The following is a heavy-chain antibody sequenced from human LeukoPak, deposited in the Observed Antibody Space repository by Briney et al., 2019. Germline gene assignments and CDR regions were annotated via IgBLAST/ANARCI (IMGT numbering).Heavy chain of an antibody. V-gene: IGHV4-59*01. CDR2: IYYSGST. CDR3: ARASTLARGKTAFDL. D-gene: IGHD3-10*01. CDR1: GGSISSYY. J-gene: IGHJ3*01. Sequence: PSETLSLTCTVSGGSISSYYWSWIRQRPGKGLEWIGYIYYSGSTNYNPSLKSRVSISVDPSKNQCSLKLSSGIAADTAVHYCARASTLARGKTAFDLRAQGPMVTVSS.